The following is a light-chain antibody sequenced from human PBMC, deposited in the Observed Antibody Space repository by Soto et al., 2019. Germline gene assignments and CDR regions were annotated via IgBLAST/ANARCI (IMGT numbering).Light chain of an antibody. CDR2: GAS. J-gene: IGKJ5*01. CDR1: QSVNIY. Sequence: EIVLTQSPGTLSLSPGERATLSCRASQSVNIYLAWYQQKPGQAPRLLIYGASSRATGIPDRFSGSGSGTDFTLTISRLEPEDFAVYYCQQYGSSPITFGQGTRLEIK. CDR3: QQYGSSPIT. V-gene: IGKV3-20*01.